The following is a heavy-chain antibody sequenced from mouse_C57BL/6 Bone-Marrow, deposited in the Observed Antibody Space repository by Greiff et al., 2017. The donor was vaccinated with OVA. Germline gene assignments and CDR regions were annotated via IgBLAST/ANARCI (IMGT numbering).Heavy chain of an antibody. V-gene: IGHV1-55*01. Sequence: QVQLQQPGAELVKPGASVKMSCKASGYTFTSYWITWVKQRPGQGLEWIGDIYPGSGSTNYNEKFKSKATLTVDTSSSTAYMQLSSLTSEDSAFYYCARGGQLRLPVAYWGQGTLVTVSA. CDR3: ARGGQLRLPVAY. J-gene: IGHJ3*01. CDR1: GYTFTSYW. D-gene: IGHD3-2*02. CDR2: IYPGSGST.